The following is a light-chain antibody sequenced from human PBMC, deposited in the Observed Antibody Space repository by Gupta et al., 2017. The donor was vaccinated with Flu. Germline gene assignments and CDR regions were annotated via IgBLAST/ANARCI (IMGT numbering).Light chain of an antibody. CDR2: RDI. V-gene: IGLV3-9*01. J-gene: IGLJ2*01. CDR3: QVWDSSTEV. Sequence: ALGQTSSITWGGNNIENRNVHWYQQKPGQAPVLVIYRDISRPAGIPERFSGSNSGNTATLTISGAQAGDEADYYCQVWDSSTEVFGGGTKLTVL. CDR1: NIENRN.